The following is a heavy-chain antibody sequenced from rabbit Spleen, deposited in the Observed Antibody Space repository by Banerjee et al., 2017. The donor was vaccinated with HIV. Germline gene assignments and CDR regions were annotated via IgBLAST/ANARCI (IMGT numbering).Heavy chain of an antibody. V-gene: IGHV1S45*01. CDR1: GFSFSNKAV. CDR3: ARDLVAVIGWNFNL. Sequence: QEQLVESGGGLVRPEGSLKLSCTASGFSFSNKAVMCWVRQAPGKGLEWIACINTATAKGVYASWVNGRFTISKTSSTTVTLQMTSLTAADTATYFCARDLVAVIGWNFNLWGPGTLVTVS. D-gene: IGHD1-1*01. CDR2: INTATAKG. J-gene: IGHJ4*01.